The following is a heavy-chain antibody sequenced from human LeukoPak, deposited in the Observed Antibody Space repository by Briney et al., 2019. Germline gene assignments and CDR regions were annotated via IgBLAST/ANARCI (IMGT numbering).Heavy chain of an antibody. Sequence: PGGSLRLSCAASGFTFSSYAMHWVRQAPGKGLEWVAVISYDGSNKYYADSVKGRFTISRDNSKNTLYLQMNSLRAEDTAVYYCAREGQWELLVSYFDYWGQGTLVTVSS. CDR1: GFTFSSYA. CDR2: ISYDGSNK. V-gene: IGHV3-30*04. J-gene: IGHJ4*02. CDR3: AREGQWELLVSYFDY. D-gene: IGHD1-26*01.